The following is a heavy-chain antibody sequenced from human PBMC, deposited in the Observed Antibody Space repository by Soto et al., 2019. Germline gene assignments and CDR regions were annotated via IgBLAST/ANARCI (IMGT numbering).Heavy chain of an antibody. J-gene: IGHJ4*02. V-gene: IGHV5-51*03. Sequence: EVQLVQSGAEVKKPGESLKISCKGSGFNFTTYWVGWVRQMPGKGLEWMGIIYPGDSDTRYSPSFQGQVTISADKSISTAYLQWSSLKASDTAMYYCARIPRSSIFYFDYWGQGTLVTVSS. CDR3: ARIPRSSIFYFDY. CDR1: GFNFTTYW. CDR2: IYPGDSDT. D-gene: IGHD6-19*01.